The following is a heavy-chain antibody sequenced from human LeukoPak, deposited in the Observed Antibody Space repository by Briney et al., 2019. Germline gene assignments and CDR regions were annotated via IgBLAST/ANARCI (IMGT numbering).Heavy chain of an antibody. Sequence: ASVKVSCKASGGTFSSYAISWVRQAPGQGLEWMGGIIPIFGTANYAQKFQGRVTMTRDTSISTAYMELSRLRSDDTAVYYCARDETFDYWGQGTLVTVSS. CDR3: ARDETFDY. J-gene: IGHJ4*02. CDR2: IIPIFGTA. CDR1: GGTFSSYA. V-gene: IGHV1-69*05.